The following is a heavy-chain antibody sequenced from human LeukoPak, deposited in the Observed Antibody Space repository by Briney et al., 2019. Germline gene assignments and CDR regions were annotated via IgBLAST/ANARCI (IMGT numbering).Heavy chain of an antibody. V-gene: IGHV4-61*01. CDR2: ISYSGST. CDR1: GGSVSSGNYY. Sequence: SETLSLTCTVSGGSVSSGNYYWSWIRQPPGKGLEWIGYISYSGSTNYNPSLKSRVTISVDTSKNQFSLKLSSVTAADTAVYYCARGMWYYDFWSGYGGNWFDPWGQGTLVTVSS. D-gene: IGHD3-3*01. CDR3: ARGMWYYDFWSGYGGNWFDP. J-gene: IGHJ5*02.